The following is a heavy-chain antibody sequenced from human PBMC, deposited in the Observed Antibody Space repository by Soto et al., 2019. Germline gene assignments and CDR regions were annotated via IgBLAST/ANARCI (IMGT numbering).Heavy chain of an antibody. CDR1: GGSFSGYY. CDR3: ARVGYCSGVSCSDLDY. J-gene: IGHJ4*02. CDR2: INHSGST. Sequence: SETLSLTCAVYGGSFSGYYWSWIRQPPGKGLEWIGEINHSGSTNYNPSLKSRVTISVDTSKNQFSLKLSSVTAADTAVYYCARVGYCSGVSCSDLDYWGQGTLVTVSS. V-gene: IGHV4-34*01. D-gene: IGHD2-15*01.